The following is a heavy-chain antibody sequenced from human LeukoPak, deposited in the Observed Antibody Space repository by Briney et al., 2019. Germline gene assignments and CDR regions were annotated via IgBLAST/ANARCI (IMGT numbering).Heavy chain of an antibody. CDR1: GGTFSSYA. CDR3: ARALVEMATMGDAFDI. CDR2: IIPIFGTA. J-gene: IGHJ3*02. D-gene: IGHD5-24*01. V-gene: IGHV1-69*05. Sequence: ASVKVSCKASGGTFSSYAISWVRQAPGQGLEWMGGIIPIFGTANYAQKFQGRVTITTDESTSTAYMELSSLRSEDTAVYYCARALVEMATMGDAFDIWGQGTMVTVSS.